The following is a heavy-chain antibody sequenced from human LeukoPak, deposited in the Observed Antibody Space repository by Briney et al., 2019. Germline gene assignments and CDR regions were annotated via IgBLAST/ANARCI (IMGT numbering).Heavy chain of an antibody. V-gene: IGHV4-59*12. Sequence: PSETLSLTCTVSGGSISSYHWSWIRQPPGKGLEWIGYIYYSGSTNYNPSLKSRVTISVDTSKNQFSLKLSSVTAADTAVYYCARGTYSATWPDAFDIWGRGTMVTVSS. CDR3: ARGTYSATWPDAFDI. D-gene: IGHD5-12*01. CDR1: GGSISSYH. CDR2: IYYSGST. J-gene: IGHJ3*02.